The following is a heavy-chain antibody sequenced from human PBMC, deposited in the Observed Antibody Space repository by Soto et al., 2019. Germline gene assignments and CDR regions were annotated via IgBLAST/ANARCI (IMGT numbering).Heavy chain of an antibody. CDR1: GFTFSSYA. CDR2: ISGSGGST. J-gene: IGHJ6*02. Sequence: GGSLRLSCAASGFTFSSYAMSWVRQAPGKGLEWVSAISGSGGSTYYADSVKGRFTISRDNSKNTLYLQMNSLRAEDTAVYYCAKDLTVRGQIRSYYGMDVWGQGTTVTVSS. D-gene: IGHD3-10*01. CDR3: AKDLTVRGQIRSYYGMDV. V-gene: IGHV3-23*01.